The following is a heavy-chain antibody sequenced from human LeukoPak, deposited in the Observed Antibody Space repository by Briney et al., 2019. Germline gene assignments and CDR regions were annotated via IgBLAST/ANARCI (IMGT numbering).Heavy chain of an antibody. Sequence: GGSLRLSCAASGFTFSSCSMNCVRQAPGKGLEWVSFISSSSSYIYYADSVKGRFTISRDNAKNSLYLQMNSLRAEDTAVYYCARHSDYDILAGPNDYWGQGTLVTVSS. CDR1: GFTFSSCS. D-gene: IGHD3-9*01. J-gene: IGHJ4*02. CDR3: ARHSDYDILAGPNDY. CDR2: ISSSSSYI. V-gene: IGHV3-21*01.